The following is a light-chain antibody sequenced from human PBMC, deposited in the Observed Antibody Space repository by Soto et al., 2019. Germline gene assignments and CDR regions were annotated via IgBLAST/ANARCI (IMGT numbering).Light chain of an antibody. CDR2: DAS. Sequence: EIVLTHSPATLSLSPGEIATLSCRASQSVSSYLAWYQQKPGQAPRLLIYDASNRATGIPDRFSGSGSGTDFTLTISRLEPEDFAVYYCQQQGRSWITFGQGTRLEIK. V-gene: IGKV3-11*01. J-gene: IGKJ5*01. CDR3: QQQGRSWIT. CDR1: QSVSSY.